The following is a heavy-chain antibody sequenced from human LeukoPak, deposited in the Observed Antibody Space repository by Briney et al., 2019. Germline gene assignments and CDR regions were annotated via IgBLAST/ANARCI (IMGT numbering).Heavy chain of an antibody. CDR2: IYYRGST. CDR3: ARAPLRDGYKNGFDY. CDR1: GGSVSSGIYY. Sequence: SETLSLTCTVSGGSVSSGIYYWSWIRQPPGKGLEWIVYIYYRGSTNYNPSLKSRVSISVDTSKNQFSLKVTSVTAADTAVYYCARAPLRDGYKNGFDYWGQGTLVTVSS. V-gene: IGHV4-61*01. J-gene: IGHJ4*02. D-gene: IGHD5-24*01.